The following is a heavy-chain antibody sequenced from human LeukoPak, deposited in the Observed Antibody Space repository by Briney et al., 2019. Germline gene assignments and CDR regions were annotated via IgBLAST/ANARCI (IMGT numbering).Heavy chain of an antibody. CDR1: GFTFSRYS. CDR3: ARFKGYSSSWYPLYYYYYGMDV. V-gene: IGHV3-48*02. Sequence: GGSLRLSCTASGFTFSRYSLNWTRQAPGKGLEWVSYISISGSKVSYADSVRGRFTVSRDDAKNSMYLQMNSLRDEDTAVYYCARFKGYSSSWYPLYYYYYGMDVWGQGTTVTVSS. CDR2: ISISGSKV. D-gene: IGHD6-13*01. J-gene: IGHJ6*02.